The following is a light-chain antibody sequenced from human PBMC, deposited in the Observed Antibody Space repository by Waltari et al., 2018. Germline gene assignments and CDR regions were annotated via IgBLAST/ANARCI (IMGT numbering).Light chain of an antibody. CDR3: ATWDDRLTGVL. CDR2: SYD. J-gene: IGLJ2*01. V-gene: IGLV1-44*01. Sequence: QSVVTQPPSASGAPGQRVTISCSGSSSNIGSNTVNWYQVLPGTAPRLLIYSYDQRLFGVPARFSGSNAGTSASLAISGLQSDDEAEYYCATWDDRLTGVLFGGGTKVTVL. CDR1: SSNIGSNT.